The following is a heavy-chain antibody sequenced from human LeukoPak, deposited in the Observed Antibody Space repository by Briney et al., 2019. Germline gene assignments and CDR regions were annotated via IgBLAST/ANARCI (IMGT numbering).Heavy chain of an antibody. D-gene: IGHD3-10*01. V-gene: IGHV1-3*01. Sequence: RGASVKVSCKASGYTFTSYAMHWVRQAPGQRLECMGWISAGTGNTKYSQKFQDRVTITRDTSASTAYMELSSLRSEDTAVYYCARARLTLTMVRGVIITSSRSWFDPWGQGTLVTVSS. CDR1: GYTFTSYA. J-gene: IGHJ5*02. CDR3: ARARLTLTMVRGVIITSSRSWFDP. CDR2: ISAGTGNT.